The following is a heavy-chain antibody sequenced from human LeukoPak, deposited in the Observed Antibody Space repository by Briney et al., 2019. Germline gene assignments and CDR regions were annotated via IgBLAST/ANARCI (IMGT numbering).Heavy chain of an antibody. CDR3: ARDRSSWYGGIYYYHYMDV. CDR1: GFTFSSYW. Sequence: GGSLRLSCAASGFTFSSYWMSWVRQAPGKGLEWVANIKQDGSGKYYVDSVKGRFTISRDNAKNSLYLQMNSLRAEDTAVYYCARDRSSWYGGIYYYHYMDVWGKGTTVTVSS. CDR2: IKQDGSGK. D-gene: IGHD6-13*01. J-gene: IGHJ6*03. V-gene: IGHV3-7*01.